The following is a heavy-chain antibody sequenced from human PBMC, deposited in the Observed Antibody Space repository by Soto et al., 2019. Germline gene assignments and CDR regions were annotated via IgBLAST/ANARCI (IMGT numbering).Heavy chain of an antibody. J-gene: IGHJ4*02. V-gene: IGHV3-64*07. D-gene: IGHD1-1*01. Sequence: EEQLVESGGGFVQPGGSLRLSCAASGFTISRHTMHWVHQAPGKGLEYVASITGNGDRTEYAESVKGRFTISRDNSKNTLYLQMGSLRDEDMAIYYCARDNGCVQFDFWGQGALVTVSS. CDR2: ITGNGDRT. CDR1: GFTISRHT. CDR3: ARDNGCVQFDF.